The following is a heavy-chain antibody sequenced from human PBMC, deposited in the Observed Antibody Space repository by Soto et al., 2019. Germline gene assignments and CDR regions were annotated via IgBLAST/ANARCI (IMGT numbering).Heavy chain of an antibody. CDR3: AREDTIFGVVTYDAFDI. J-gene: IGHJ3*02. V-gene: IGHV4-61*02. CDR2: IYTSGST. D-gene: IGHD3-3*01. Sequence: SETLSLTCTVSGGSVSSCSYYWSWIRQPAGKGPEWIGRIYTSGSTNYNPSLKSRVTMSVDTSKNQFSLKLSSVTAADTAVYYCAREDTIFGVVTYDAFDIWGQGIMVTVSS. CDR1: GGSVSSCSYY.